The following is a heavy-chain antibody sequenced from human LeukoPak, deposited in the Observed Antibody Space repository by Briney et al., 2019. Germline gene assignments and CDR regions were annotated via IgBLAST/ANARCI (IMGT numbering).Heavy chain of an antibody. CDR1: GFTFSSYG. J-gene: IGHJ3*02. V-gene: IGHV3-33*01. CDR3: ARDPGYCFNGVCPDEAFDI. Sequence: PGGSLRLSCAASGFTFSSYGMHWVRQAPGKGVEWGALIWYDGSNKYYADPLKGRFTISRDNSKNTLYLQMNSLRAEDTAVYYCARDPGYCFNGVCPDEAFDIWGQATMVTVSS. CDR2: IWYDGSNK. D-gene: IGHD2-8*01.